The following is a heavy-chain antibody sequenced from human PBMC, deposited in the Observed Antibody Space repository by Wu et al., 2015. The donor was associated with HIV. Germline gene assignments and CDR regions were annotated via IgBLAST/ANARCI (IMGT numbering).Heavy chain of an antibody. V-gene: IGHV1-69*05. CDR1: GDTFSSYA. CDR3: ATEGEYCSGSSCYDY. D-gene: IGHD2-15*01. CDR2: VIPMFGTA. J-gene: IGHJ4*02. Sequence: QVQLVQSGAEVKKPGSSVKVSCKASGDTFSSYAISWVRQAPGQGLEWMGGVIPMFGTANYAQKFQGRVSITTDESTFTAYMELSSLRSEDTAVYYCATEGEYCSGSSCYDYWGQGTLVTVSS.